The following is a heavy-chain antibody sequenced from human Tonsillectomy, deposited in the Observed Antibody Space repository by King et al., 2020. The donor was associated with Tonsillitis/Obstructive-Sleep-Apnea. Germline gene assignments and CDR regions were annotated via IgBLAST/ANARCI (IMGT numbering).Heavy chain of an antibody. CDR2: IYSGGST. V-gene: IGHV3-53*01. CDR1: GFAVSSNY. Sequence: QLVQSGGGLIQPGGSLRVSCAASGFAVSSNYMSWVGQAPGKGLEWVSVIYSGGSTYYAASVKGRFTISRDNSKNTLYLQMNSLRAEDTAVYYCARDALADYNYYYMDVWGKGTTVTVSS. CDR3: ARDALADYNYYYMDV. J-gene: IGHJ6*03.